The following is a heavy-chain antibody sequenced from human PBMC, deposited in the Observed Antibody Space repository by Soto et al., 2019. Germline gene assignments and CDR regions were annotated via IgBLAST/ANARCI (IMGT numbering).Heavy chain of an antibody. CDR2: INPNSGGT. CDR1: GYTFSGFY. V-gene: IGHV1-2*02. D-gene: IGHD6-19*01. CDR3: ASAAVTGTAGLDF. J-gene: IGHJ4*02. Sequence: ASVKVSCKASGYTFSGFYMHWVRQAPGQGLEWMRWINPNSGGTKSAEKFQGRVTMTRDTSISTAHMELSRLTSDDTAVYYCASAAVTGTAGLDFWGQGTQVTVSS.